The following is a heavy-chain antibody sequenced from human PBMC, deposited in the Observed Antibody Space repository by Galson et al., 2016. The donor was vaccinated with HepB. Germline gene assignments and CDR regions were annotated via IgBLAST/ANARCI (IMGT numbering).Heavy chain of an antibody. CDR3: ARCRVDYYASNDYDSPYRYWHFDL. V-gene: IGHV3-74*01. J-gene: IGHJ2*01. D-gene: IGHD3-22*01. Sequence: SLRLSCAATGFTFSAYGMHWVRQAPGKGLAWVSRINSDGSRRIYADSVKGRFTISRDNAKNSLYLQMNSLRDEDTAAYYCARCRVDYYASNDYDSPYRYWHFDLWGRGTLVTISA. CDR1: GFTFSAYG. CDR2: INSDGSRR.